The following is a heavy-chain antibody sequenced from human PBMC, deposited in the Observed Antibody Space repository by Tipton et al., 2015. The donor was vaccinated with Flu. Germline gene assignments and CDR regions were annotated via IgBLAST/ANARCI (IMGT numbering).Heavy chain of an antibody. D-gene: IGHD3-10*01. V-gene: IGHV3-21*06. CDR3: ASGHPGGWFDP. J-gene: IGHJ5*02. Sequence: SLRLSCAASGFPFSNHPMNWVRQAPGKGLEWVSSISTSGDYIFYAESVKGRFTLSRDNAKNSLHLQMDSLRVEDTAIYYCASGHPGGWFDPWGQGTLVTVSS. CDR1: GFPFSNHP. CDR2: ISTSGDYI.